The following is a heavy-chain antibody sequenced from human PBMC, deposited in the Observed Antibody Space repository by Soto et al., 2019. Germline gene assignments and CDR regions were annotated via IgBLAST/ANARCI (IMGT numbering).Heavy chain of an antibody. CDR1: GFTFSSYG. CDR2: IWYDGSNK. Sequence: QVQLVESGGGVVQPGRSLRLSCAASGFTFSSYGMHWVRQAPGKGLEWVAVIWYDGSNKYYADSVKGRFTISRDNSKNPLYLQMNSLRAEDTAVYYCAREVTPGFSGMDVWGQGTTVTVSS. D-gene: IGHD2-21*02. V-gene: IGHV3-33*01. CDR3: AREVTPGFSGMDV. J-gene: IGHJ6*02.